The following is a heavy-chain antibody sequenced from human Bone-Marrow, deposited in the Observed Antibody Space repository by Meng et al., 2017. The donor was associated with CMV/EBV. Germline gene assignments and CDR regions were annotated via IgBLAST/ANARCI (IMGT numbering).Heavy chain of an antibody. D-gene: IGHD3/OR15-3a*01. J-gene: IGHJ5*02. CDR2: ISGSGSTK. CDR3: ARGIMMYGKIWFDP. CDR1: GLSFSDHY. V-gene: IGHV3-11*01. Sequence: ASGLSFSDHYMTWIRQAPGKGLECISYISGSGSTKFYADSVRGRFTISRDNTKNSLFLQMSSLRAEDTAVYHCARGIMMYGKIWFDPRGQGTLVTVSS.